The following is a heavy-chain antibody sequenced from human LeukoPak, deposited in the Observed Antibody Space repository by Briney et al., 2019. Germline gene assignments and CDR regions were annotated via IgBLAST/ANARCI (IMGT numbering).Heavy chain of an antibody. CDR2: IYHSGST. CDR1: GYSISSGYH. J-gene: IGHJ3*02. Sequence: PSETLPLTCAVSGYSISSGYHWGWIRLPPGKGLDWIGSIYHSGSTYYNPSLKSRVTISVDTSKNQFSLKLSSVTAADTAVYFCARIGRDSSGYYPPKLDAFDIWGQGTMVTVSS. V-gene: IGHV4-38-2*01. CDR3: ARIGRDSSGYYPPKLDAFDI. D-gene: IGHD3-22*01.